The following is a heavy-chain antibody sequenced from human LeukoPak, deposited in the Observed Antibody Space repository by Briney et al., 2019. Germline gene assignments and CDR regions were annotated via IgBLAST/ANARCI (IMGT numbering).Heavy chain of an antibody. CDR1: GFTFSSYS. J-gene: IGHJ3*02. CDR2: ISTSSSYI. Sequence: PGGSLRLSCTASGFTFSSYSMNWVRQAPGKGLEWVSSISTSSSYIYYADPVKGRFTISRDNAKNSLYLQMNSLRAEDTAVYYCARDRWFGELFSDAFDIWGQGTMVTVSS. V-gene: IGHV3-21*01. D-gene: IGHD3-10*01. CDR3: ARDRWFGELFSDAFDI.